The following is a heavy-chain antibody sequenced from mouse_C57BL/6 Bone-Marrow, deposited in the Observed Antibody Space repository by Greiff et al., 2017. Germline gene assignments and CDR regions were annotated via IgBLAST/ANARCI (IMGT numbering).Heavy chain of an antibody. CDR1: GFSLTSYG. CDR3: ARQGSNLFYYAMDY. Sequence: VQVVESGPGLVAPSQSLSITCTVSGFSLTSYGVHWVRQPPGKGLEWLVVIWSDGSTTYNSALKSRLSISKDNSKSQVFLKMNSLQTDDTAMYYCARQGSNLFYYAMDYWGQGTSVTVSS. D-gene: IGHD1-1*01. V-gene: IGHV2-6-1*01. CDR2: IWSDGST. J-gene: IGHJ4*01.